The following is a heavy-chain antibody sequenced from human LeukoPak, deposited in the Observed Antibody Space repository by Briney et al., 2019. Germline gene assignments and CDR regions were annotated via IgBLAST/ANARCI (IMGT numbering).Heavy chain of an antibody. Sequence: PGGSLRLSCAASGFTFGSYAMSWVRQAPGKGLEWVSVIYSGGSTYYADSVKGRFTISRDNSKNTLYLQMNSLRAEDTAVYYCARAPHFYYYDSSGSFYYYYYMDVWGKGTTVTVSS. CDR3: ARAPHFYYYDSSGSFYYYYYMDV. V-gene: IGHV3-53*01. D-gene: IGHD3-22*01. CDR1: GFTFGSYA. CDR2: IYSGGST. J-gene: IGHJ6*03.